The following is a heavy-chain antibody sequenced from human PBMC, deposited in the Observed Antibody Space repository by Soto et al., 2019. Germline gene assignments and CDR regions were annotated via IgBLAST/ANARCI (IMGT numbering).Heavy chain of an antibody. CDR2: ISYDENKK. CDR1: GFTFSSYG. Sequence: QVQLVESGGGVVQPGRSLRLSCAASGFTFSSYGMHWVRQAPGKGLEWVAVISYDENKKYYADSVKGRFTIYRDNSKNTLYLQMTSLRGEDTAVYYCAKGALPELIRTPVHYWGQGTLVIVSS. V-gene: IGHV3-30*18. CDR3: AKGALPELIRTPVHY. J-gene: IGHJ4*02. D-gene: IGHD3-10*01.